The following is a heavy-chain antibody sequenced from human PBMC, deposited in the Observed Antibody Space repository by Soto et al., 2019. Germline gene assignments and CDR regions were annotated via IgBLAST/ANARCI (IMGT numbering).Heavy chain of an antibody. CDR3: ARITTGGHGYDI. CDR2: INPSGGST. V-gene: IGHV1-46*01. J-gene: IGHJ3*02. D-gene: IGHD4-17*01. Sequence: HAPGQGLEWMGIINPSGGSTSYAQKFQGRVTMTRDTSTSTVYMELSSLRSEDTAVYYCARITTGGHGYDIWGQRTMVT.